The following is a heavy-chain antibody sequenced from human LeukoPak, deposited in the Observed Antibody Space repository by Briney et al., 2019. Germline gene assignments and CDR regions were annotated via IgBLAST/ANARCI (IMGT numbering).Heavy chain of an antibody. Sequence: SETLSLTCTVSGGSISSSSYYWGWIRQPPGKWLDWIGSIYYSGSTYYNPSLKSRVTISVDTSKNQFSLKLSSVTAADTAVYYCARITALTLSYYYYYMDVWGKGTTVTVSS. V-gene: IGHV4-39*01. J-gene: IGHJ6*03. CDR3: ARITALTLSYYYYYMDV. CDR2: IYYSGST. CDR1: GGSISSSSYY. D-gene: IGHD3-16*01.